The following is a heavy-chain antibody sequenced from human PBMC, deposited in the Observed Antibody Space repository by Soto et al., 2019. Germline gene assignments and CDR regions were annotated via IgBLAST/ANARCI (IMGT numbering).Heavy chain of an antibody. Sequence: PGGSLRLSCAASGFTFSSYAMSWVRQAPGKGLEWVSAISGSGGSTYYADSVKGRFTISRDNSKNTLYLQMNSLRAEDTAVYYCASRTLYCSGGSCYRGSDNWFDPWGQGTLVTVSS. CDR1: GFTFSSYA. V-gene: IGHV3-23*01. D-gene: IGHD2-15*01. J-gene: IGHJ5*02. CDR3: ASRTLYCSGGSCYRGSDNWFDP. CDR2: ISGSGGST.